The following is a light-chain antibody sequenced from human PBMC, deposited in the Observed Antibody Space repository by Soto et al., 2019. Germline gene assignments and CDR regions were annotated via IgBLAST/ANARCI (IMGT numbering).Light chain of an antibody. V-gene: IGKV3-20*01. Sequence: EIVLTQSPGTLSLSPGERATLSCRASQTVSSSNLAWYQQKPGQAPKVLIYVASSRATGVPDRFSGSGSGTDFILTISRLEPEDFAVYYCQQYGSSPRTFGQGTKVEIK. CDR3: QQYGSSPRT. CDR1: QTVSSSN. J-gene: IGKJ1*01. CDR2: VAS.